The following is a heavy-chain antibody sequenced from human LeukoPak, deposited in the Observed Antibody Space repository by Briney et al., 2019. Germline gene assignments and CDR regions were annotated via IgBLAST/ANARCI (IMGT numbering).Heavy chain of an antibody. CDR2: IWYDGSNK. D-gene: IGHD2-2*01. J-gene: IGHJ4*02. CDR3: ARSSIGYAPYYFDY. Sequence: GRSLRLSCAASGFTFSSYGMHWVRQAPGKGLEWVAVIWYDGSNKYYADSVKGRFTISRDNSKNTLYLQMNSLRAEDTAVYCCARSSIGYAPYYFDYWGQGTLVTVSS. CDR1: GFTFSSYG. V-gene: IGHV3-33*01.